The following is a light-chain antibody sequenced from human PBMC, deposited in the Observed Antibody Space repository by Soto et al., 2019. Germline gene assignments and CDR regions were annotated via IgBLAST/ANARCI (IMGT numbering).Light chain of an antibody. CDR3: LQYSSLSNT. J-gene: IGKJ2*01. V-gene: IGKV4-1*01. CDR2: WAS. CDR1: QSLLFRSNNKNS. Sequence: DIVMTQSPDSLAVSLGERATINCKSSQSLLFRSNNKNSLAWYQQKPGQPPKLLIYWASTRDSGVPDRFSGSGSGTDFTLTISSLQAEDVAVYYCLQYSSLSNTFGQGTNLEI.